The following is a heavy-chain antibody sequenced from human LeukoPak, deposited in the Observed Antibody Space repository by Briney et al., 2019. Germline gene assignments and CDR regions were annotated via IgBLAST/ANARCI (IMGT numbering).Heavy chain of an antibody. V-gene: IGHV3-74*01. CDR2: INSDGSGR. D-gene: IGHD1-26*01. J-gene: IGHJ4*02. CDR1: GFTFSTYW. Sequence: GGSLRLSCEASGFTFSTYWMHWVRQAPGKGLVWVSRINSDGSGRGYADSVKGRFTISRDNAKNTLYLQMNSLRAEDTAVYYCARDPKSGSYPDYWGQGPLVTVSS. CDR3: ARDPKSGSYPDY.